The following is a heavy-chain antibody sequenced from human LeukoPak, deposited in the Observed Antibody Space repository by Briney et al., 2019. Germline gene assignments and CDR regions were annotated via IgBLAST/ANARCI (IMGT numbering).Heavy chain of an antibody. J-gene: IGHJ5*02. CDR2: IWYDGSNK. D-gene: IGHD5-18*01. V-gene: IGHV3-33*01. CDR1: GFTFSSYG. Sequence: GSLRLSCAASGFTFSSYGLHWVRQAPGKGLEWVAIIWYDGSNKYYADSVKGRFTISRDNSKNTLYLQMNSLGAEDTAVYYCARDREGGYSIVPYTFDPWGQGTLVTVPS. CDR3: ARDREGGYSIVPYTFDP.